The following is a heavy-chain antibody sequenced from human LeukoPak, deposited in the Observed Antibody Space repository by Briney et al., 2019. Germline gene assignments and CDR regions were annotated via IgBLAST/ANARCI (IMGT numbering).Heavy chain of an antibody. J-gene: IGHJ4*02. CDR1: GFIFDDYV. D-gene: IGHD2-21*02. Sequence: PGGSLRLSCAASGFIFDDYVTHWVRQAPGKGLEWVSGISWNSGNIGYADSVKGRFTISRDNAKNSLYLQMNSLRAEDTALYYCAKGRGFIVVVTAIENWGQGTRVTVSS. V-gene: IGHV3-9*01. CDR2: ISWNSGNI. CDR3: AKGRGFIVVVTAIEN.